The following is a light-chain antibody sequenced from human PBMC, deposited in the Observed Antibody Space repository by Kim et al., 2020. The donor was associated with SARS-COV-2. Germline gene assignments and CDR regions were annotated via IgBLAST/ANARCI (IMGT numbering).Light chain of an antibody. CDR2: RDS. CDR1: FIGSKN. J-gene: IGLJ3*02. Sequence: SVALGQTAMSACRGTFIGSKNVHWYQLKPGQAPVVVIYRDSNRPSGIPERFSGSNSGSTATLTISRAQDGDEADYFCQVWDSSTAVFGGGTKLTVL. V-gene: IGLV3-9*01. CDR3: QVWDSSTAV.